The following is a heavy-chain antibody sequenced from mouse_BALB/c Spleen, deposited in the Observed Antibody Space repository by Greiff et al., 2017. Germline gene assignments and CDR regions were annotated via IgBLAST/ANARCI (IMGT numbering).Heavy chain of an antibody. J-gene: IGHJ1*01. Sequence: VQLQESGPGLVAPSQSLSITCTVSGFSLTGYGVNWVRQPPGKGLEWLGMLWGDGSTDYNSALKSRLSISKDNSKSQVFLKMNSLQTDDTARYYCARDQGYWYFDVWGAGTTVTVSS. CDR3: ARDQGYWYFDV. CDR1: GFSLTGYG. CDR2: LWGDGST. V-gene: IGHV2-6-7*01.